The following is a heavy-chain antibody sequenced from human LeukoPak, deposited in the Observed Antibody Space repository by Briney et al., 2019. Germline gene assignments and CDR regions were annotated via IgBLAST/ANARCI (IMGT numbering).Heavy chain of an antibody. CDR1: GFTFSYYT. Sequence: GGSLRLSCAAPGFTFSYYTMHWVRQAPGKGLEWVSAISGSGDSTYYADSAKGRFTISRDNSKNTLSLQMNSLRAEGTAVYYCAKDHDYYASGPIWGQGTMVTVSS. CDR2: ISGSGDST. D-gene: IGHD3-10*01. J-gene: IGHJ3*02. V-gene: IGHV3-23*01. CDR3: AKDHDYYASGPI.